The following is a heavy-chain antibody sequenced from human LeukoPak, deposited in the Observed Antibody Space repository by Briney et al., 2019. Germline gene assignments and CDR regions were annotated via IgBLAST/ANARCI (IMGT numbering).Heavy chain of an antibody. CDR2: IIPIFGTS. CDR1: GGTFSSYA. J-gene: IGHJ4*02. CDR3: AFEGYNYGYN. V-gene: IGHV1-69*13. Sequence: ASVKVSCKASGGTFSSYAINWVRQAPGQGLEWVGGIIPIFGTSNYAHKFQGRVTITADESTSTVYMELSSLRSDDTAVYYCAFEGYNYGYNWGQGTLVTVSS. D-gene: IGHD5-18*01.